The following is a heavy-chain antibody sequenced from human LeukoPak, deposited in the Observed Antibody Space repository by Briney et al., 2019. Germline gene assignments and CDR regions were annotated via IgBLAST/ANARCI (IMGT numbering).Heavy chain of an antibody. Sequence: PSETLSLTCAVYGESFSGYYWTWIRQPPGKGLEWVGHINQSGSTNYNSSLKSRVTISLDTSKNQFSLKLTSVTAADTAVYYCARVGADYYFYYMDVWGKGTTVTVSS. CDR3: ARVGADYYFYYMDV. J-gene: IGHJ6*03. D-gene: IGHD3-16*01. V-gene: IGHV4-34*01. CDR2: INQSGST. CDR1: GESFSGYY.